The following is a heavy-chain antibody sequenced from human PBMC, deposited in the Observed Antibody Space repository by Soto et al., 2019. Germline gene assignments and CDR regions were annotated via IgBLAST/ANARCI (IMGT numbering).Heavy chain of an antibody. Sequence: PHSCTVCRGCVEIWRDDGSWIRQPPGKGLEWIGSIYYSGSTYYNPSLKSRVTISVDTSKNQFSLKLSSVTAADTAVYYCASSMTTVTAWGQGTLVTVSS. D-gene: IGHD4-4*01. CDR1: RGCVEIWRDD. CDR3: ASSMTTVTA. J-gene: IGHJ5*02. V-gene: IGHV4-39*01. CDR2: IYYSGST.